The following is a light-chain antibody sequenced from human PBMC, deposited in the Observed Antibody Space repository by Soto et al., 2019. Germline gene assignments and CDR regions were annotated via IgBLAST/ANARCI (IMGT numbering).Light chain of an antibody. CDR2: GAS. CDR3: QQYNNWPRT. Sequence: EIVLTQSPGTLSLSPGERATLSCRASQSFSNNYLAWYQQKPGQAPRLLIYGASTRATGIPARFSGSGSGTEFTLTINSLQSEDFAVYYCQQYNNWPRTFGQGTKVDIK. V-gene: IGKV3-15*01. CDR1: QSFSNN. J-gene: IGKJ1*01.